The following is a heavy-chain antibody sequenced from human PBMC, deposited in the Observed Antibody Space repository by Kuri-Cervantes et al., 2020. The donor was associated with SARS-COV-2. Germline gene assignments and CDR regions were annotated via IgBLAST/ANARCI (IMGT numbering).Heavy chain of an antibody. Sequence: ESLKISCTVSGGSISSYYWSWIRQPAGKGLEWIGRIYTSGSTYYNPSLRSRVTMSVDTSKNQISLRLSSVTAADTAVYYCARFWYLLLRGIDVWGQGTPVTVSS. J-gene: IGHJ6*02. CDR1: GGSISSYY. V-gene: IGHV4-4*07. CDR2: IYTSGST. D-gene: IGHD3-3*01. CDR3: ARFWYLLLRGIDV.